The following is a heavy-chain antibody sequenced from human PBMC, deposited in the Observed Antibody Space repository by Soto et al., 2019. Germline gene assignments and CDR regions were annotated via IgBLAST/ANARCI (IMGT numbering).Heavy chain of an antibody. CDR1: GYTLTELS. J-gene: IGHJ5*02. CDR2: FDPEDGET. CDR3: ATAVLGYCSGGSCYGQRVDWFDP. V-gene: IGHV1-24*01. Sequence: GAAVKVSCKVSGYTLTELSMHWVRQAPGKGLEWMGGFDPEDGETIYAQKFQGRVTMTEDTSTDTAYMELSSLRSEDTAVYYCATAVLGYCSGGSCYGQRVDWFDPWG. D-gene: IGHD2-15*01.